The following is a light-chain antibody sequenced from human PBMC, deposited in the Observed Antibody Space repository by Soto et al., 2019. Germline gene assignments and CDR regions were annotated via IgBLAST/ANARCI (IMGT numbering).Light chain of an antibody. CDR1: QSVSNNY. Sequence: IALTQPPGTLSLSAGERASLSCRASQSVSNNYLAWYQQKPGQAPRLLIYGASNRATGIPDRFSGSGSGTDFTLTISRLEPEDFAVYYCQQYGRSGTFGQGTKVDI. CDR3: QQYGRSGT. J-gene: IGKJ1*01. V-gene: IGKV3-20*01. CDR2: GAS.